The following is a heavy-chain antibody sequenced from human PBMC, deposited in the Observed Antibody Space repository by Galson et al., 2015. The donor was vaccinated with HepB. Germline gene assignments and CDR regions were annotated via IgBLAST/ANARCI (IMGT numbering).Heavy chain of an antibody. Sequence: QSGAEVKKPGESLKISCKASGYIFTTYWIAWVRQMPGKGLEWMGLISPGDSNTRYSPSFQGQVTISADKSISTAYLQWSSLEASDPAMYYCARPPPGGRGTDVWGQGTTVTVSS. D-gene: IGHD3-10*01. CDR1: GYIFTTYW. V-gene: IGHV5-51*01. CDR3: ARPPPGGRGTDV. J-gene: IGHJ6*02. CDR2: ISPGDSNT.